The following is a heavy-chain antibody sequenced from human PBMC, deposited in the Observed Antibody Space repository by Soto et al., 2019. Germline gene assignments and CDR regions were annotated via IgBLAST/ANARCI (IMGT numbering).Heavy chain of an antibody. Sequence: EVQLVESGGGLVQPGGSLRLSYAASGFTVSSNYMSWVRQAPGKGLEWVSVIYSGGSTYYADSVKGRFTISRDNSKNTLYLQMNSLRAEDTAVYYCARDQGDYDILTGLSWGQGTLVTVSS. CDR2: IYSGGST. D-gene: IGHD3-9*01. V-gene: IGHV3-66*01. CDR3: ARDQGDYDILTGLS. CDR1: GFTVSSNY. J-gene: IGHJ5*02.